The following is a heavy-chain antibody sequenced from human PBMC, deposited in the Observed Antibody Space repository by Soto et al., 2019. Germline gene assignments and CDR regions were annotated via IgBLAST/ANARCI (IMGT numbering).Heavy chain of an antibody. CDR1: GFTFSSYA. Sequence: GGSLRLSCAASGFTFSSYAMSWVRQAPGKGLEWVSAISGSGGSTYYADSVKGRFTISRDNSKNTLYLQMNSLRAEDTVVYYCAKDLDDSSGYYYGCFDYWGQGTLVTVSS. D-gene: IGHD3-22*01. CDR3: AKDLDDSSGYYYGCFDY. CDR2: ISGSGGST. V-gene: IGHV3-23*01. J-gene: IGHJ4*02.